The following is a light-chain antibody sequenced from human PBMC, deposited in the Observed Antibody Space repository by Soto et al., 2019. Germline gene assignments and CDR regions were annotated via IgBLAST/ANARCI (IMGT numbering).Light chain of an antibody. CDR3: QQYNKWPIT. Sequence: EIVITHSPATLAXAPSXXATXXFRASQSVSSDLAWYQQKPGQAPRLLIYYTSTRATGFPARFSGGGTGTEFTLTISSLQSEDSAFYYCQQYNKWPITFGQGTRLDIK. CDR1: QSVSSD. J-gene: IGKJ5*01. V-gene: IGKV3-15*01. CDR2: YTS.